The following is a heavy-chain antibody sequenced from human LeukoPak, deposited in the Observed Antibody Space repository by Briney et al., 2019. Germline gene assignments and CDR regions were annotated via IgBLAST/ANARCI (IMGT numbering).Heavy chain of an antibody. J-gene: IGHJ6*02. Sequence: GGSLRLSCAASGFTVSSSYMTWVRQTPGAGLEWVSIIYSGGTTYYADSVKGRFTISRDISENTLYLQMNSLRAEDTAVYYCARDRRYCSSTSCYEGAYYYYGMDVWGQGTTVTVSS. CDR3: ARDRRYCSSTSCYEGAYYYYGMDV. CDR1: GFTVSSSY. D-gene: IGHD2-2*01. CDR2: IYSGGTT. V-gene: IGHV3-53*01.